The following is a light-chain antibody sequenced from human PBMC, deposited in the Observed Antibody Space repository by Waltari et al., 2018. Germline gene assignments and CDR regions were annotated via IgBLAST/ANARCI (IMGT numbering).Light chain of an antibody. CDR3: QAWDRGTVV. V-gene: IGLV3-1*01. Sequence: YELTQPPSVSGSPGQTASIPLPGDKLGDKYVCWYQQKSGQSPKLVLFQDNQRPSGIPERFSGSNSGNTATLTISGTQAMDEADYYCQAWDRGTVVFGGGTKLTVL. CDR2: QDN. CDR1: KLGDKY. J-gene: IGLJ2*01.